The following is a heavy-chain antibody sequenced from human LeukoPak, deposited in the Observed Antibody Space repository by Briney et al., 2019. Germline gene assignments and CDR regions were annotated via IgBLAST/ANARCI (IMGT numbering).Heavy chain of an antibody. D-gene: IGHD3-10*01. V-gene: IGHV4-34*01. CDR2: INHSGST. CDR3: ARGVNYYGSGSYSRRVRFDP. CDR1: GGFFSGYY. Sequence: PSETLSLTCAVYGGFFSGYYWSWIRQPPGKGLEWIGEINHSGSTNYNPSLKSRVTISVDTSKNQFSLKLSSVTAADTAVYYCARGVNYYGSGSYSRRVRFDPWGQGTLVTVSS. J-gene: IGHJ5*02.